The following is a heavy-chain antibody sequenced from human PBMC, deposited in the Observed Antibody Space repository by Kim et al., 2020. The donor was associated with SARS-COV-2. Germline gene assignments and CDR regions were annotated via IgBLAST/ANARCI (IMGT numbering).Heavy chain of an antibody. J-gene: IGHJ6*02. CDR2: IHSSGSA. D-gene: IGHD3-10*01. V-gene: IGHV4-59*01. Sequence: SETLSLTCTVSGGSISTYYWSWIRQPPGKGLEWIGYIHSSGSANYKSSLNSRVTISVDTSKNQFSLKLTSVTAADSAVYYCARVRVRGVLPYYGMDVWGQGTTVTVSS. CDR3: ARVRVRGVLPYYGMDV. CDR1: GGSISTYY.